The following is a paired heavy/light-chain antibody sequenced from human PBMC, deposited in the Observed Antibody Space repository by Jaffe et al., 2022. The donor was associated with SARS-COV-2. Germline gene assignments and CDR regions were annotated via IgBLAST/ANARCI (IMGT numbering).Light chain of an antibody. Sequence: DIQMTQSPSSLSTSVGDRVTITCRASQGIRNDLGWYQQKPGKAPKRLIYAASSLQSGVPSRFSGSGSGTEFTLTISSLQPEDFATYFCLQYNSYPFTFGPGTKVDI. J-gene: IGKJ3*01. CDR1: QGIRND. CDR2: AAS. V-gene: IGKV1-17*01. CDR3: LQYNSYPFT.
Heavy chain of an antibody. J-gene: IGHJ4*02. CDR3: ARGYLDY. V-gene: IGHV3-74*01. CDR2: IDGDGSGT. Sequence: EVQLVESGGGLVQSGGSLTLSCATSGFTFSSYWMHWVRQAPGKGLVWVTRIDGDGSGTVYADSVKGRFTISRDIATNTVYLQMNSLRADDTAVYYCARGYLDYWGQGTLVTVSS. CDR1: GFTFSSYW.